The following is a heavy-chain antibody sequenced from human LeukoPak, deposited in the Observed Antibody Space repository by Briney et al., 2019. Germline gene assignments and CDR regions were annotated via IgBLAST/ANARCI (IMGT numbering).Heavy chain of an antibody. J-gene: IGHJ1*01. CDR1: GYTFTSYF. D-gene: IGHD1-26*01. CDR2: INPGSGST. V-gene: IGHV1-46*01. Sequence: ASVKVSCKASGYTFTSYFMNWVRQAPGHGLEWLGVINPGSGSTTYAQKFQGRVTMTRGTSTSTVYMELSSLRSEDTAVYYCARVADSGNYFQYFQHWGQGTLVTVSS. CDR3: ARVADSGNYFQYFQH.